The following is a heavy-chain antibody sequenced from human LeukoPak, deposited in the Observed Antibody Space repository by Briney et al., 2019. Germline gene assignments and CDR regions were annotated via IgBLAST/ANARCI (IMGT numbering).Heavy chain of an antibody. V-gene: IGHV3-7*03. CDR1: GFTFNTYT. J-gene: IGHJ4*02. CDR3: ASEVGGSGWYPSDY. CDR2: INQDGNEK. D-gene: IGHD6-19*01. Sequence: PGGSLRLSCAASGFTFNTYTMNWVRQAPGKGLEWVANINQDGNEKYYVDSVKGRFTISRDNARNMLHLQMNSLTGDDTGVYYCASEVGGSGWYPSDYWGQGTLVTVSS.